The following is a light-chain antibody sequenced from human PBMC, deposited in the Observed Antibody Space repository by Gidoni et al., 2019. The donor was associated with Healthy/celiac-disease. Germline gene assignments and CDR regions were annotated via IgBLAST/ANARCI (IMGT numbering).Light chain of an antibody. J-gene: IGKJ3*01. CDR2: DAS. CDR1: QSVSSY. V-gene: IGKV3-11*01. Sequence: EIVLTQSPATLSLSPGERATLSCRASQSVSSYLACYQHKPGQAPRLLIYDASNRATGIPARFSGSGSGTDFTLTISSLEPEDFAVYYCQQRSSWPRVTFGPGTKVDIK. CDR3: QQRSSWPRVT.